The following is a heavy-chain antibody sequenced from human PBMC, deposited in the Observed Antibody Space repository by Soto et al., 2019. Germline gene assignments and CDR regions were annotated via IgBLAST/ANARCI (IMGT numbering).Heavy chain of an antibody. CDR1: GGTFSSYT. V-gene: IGHV1-69*02. CDR3: ATTVTTLYSPHCYYYMDV. CDR2: IIPILGIA. D-gene: IGHD4-17*01. Sequence: QVQLVQSGAEVKKPGSSVKVSCKASGGTFSSYTISWVRQAPGQGLEWMGRIIPILGIANYAQKFQGRVTITADKSTSTAYMELSSLRSEDTAVYYCATTVTTLYSPHCYYYMDVWGKGTTVTVSS. J-gene: IGHJ6*03.